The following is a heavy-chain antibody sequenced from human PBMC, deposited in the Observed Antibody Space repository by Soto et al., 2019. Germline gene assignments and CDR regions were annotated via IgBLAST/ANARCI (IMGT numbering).Heavy chain of an antibody. CDR1: GFTFSNAW. D-gene: IGHD5-18*01. CDR2: IKSKTDGGTT. Sequence: EVQLVESGGGLVKPGGSLRLSCAASGFTFSNAWMNWVRQAPGKGLEWVGRIKSKTDGGTTDYAAPVKGRFTISRDDSKNTLYLQMNSLKTEDTAVYYCTTVYSPRRVQLWPRFYYGMDVWGQGTTVTVSS. CDR3: TTVYSPRRVQLWPRFYYGMDV. V-gene: IGHV3-15*07. J-gene: IGHJ6*02.